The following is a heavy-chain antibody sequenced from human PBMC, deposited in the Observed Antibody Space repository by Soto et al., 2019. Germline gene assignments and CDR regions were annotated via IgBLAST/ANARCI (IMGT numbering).Heavy chain of an antibody. V-gene: IGHV1-69*02. CDR1: GGTFSSYT. CDR3: ARLGYSGYDENRGSDP. J-gene: IGHJ5*02. D-gene: IGHD5-12*01. Sequence: SVKVSCKASGGTFSSYTISWVRQAPGQGLEWMGRIIPILGIANYAQKFQGRVTITADKSTSTAYMELSGLRSEDTAVYYCARLGYSGYDENRGSDPRGQGTLVTVFS. CDR2: IIPILGIA.